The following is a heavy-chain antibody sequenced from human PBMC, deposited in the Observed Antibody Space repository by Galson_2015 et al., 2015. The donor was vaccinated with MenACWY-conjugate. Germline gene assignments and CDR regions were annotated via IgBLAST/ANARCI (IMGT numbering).Heavy chain of an antibody. J-gene: IGHJ4*02. D-gene: IGHD2-2*01. Sequence: SLRLSCAASGFTFGSHWMHWVRQAPGKGLVWVSLISSYGSSTSYADSVKGRFTISRDNAKNTLYLQMNSLRAEDTAVYYCAVYCSSTRCYGASGGYWGQGTLVTVSS. CDR1: GFTFGSHW. CDR2: ISSYGSST. V-gene: IGHV3-74*01. CDR3: AVYCSSTRCYGASGGY.